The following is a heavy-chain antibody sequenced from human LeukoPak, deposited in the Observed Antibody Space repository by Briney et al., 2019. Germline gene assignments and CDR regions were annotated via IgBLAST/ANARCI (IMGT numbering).Heavy chain of an antibody. CDR2: IYYSGST. V-gene: IGHV4-59*08. CDR1: GGSISSYY. Sequence: SETLSLTCTVSGGSISSYYWSWIRQPPGKGLEWIGYIYYSGSTNYNPSLKSRDTISVDTSKNQFSLKLSSVTAADTAVYYCASLFRDYDSSGYYSNYWYFDLWGRGTLVTVSS. CDR3: ASLFRDYDSSGYYSNYWYFDL. D-gene: IGHD3-22*01. J-gene: IGHJ2*01.